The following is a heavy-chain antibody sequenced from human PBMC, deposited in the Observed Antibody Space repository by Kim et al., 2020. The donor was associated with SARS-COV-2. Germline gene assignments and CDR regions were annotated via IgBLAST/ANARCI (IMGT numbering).Heavy chain of an antibody. D-gene: IGHD3-10*01. Sequence: TYAQRFQGRFTMTTDTSSSTVYMDLNSLRSEDTAVYYCVKGRFGAINYFDYWGQGTRVTVSS. CDR3: VKGRFGAINYFDY. V-gene: IGHV1-46*01. J-gene: IGHJ4*02.